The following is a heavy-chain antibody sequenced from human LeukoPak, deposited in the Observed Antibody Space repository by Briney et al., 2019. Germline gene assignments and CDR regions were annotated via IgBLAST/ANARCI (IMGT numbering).Heavy chain of an antibody. J-gene: IGHJ6*02. D-gene: IGHD2-2*01. Sequence: SETLSLTCTVSGGSISSYYWSWIRQPPGKGLEWIGYIYYSGSTNYNPSLKSRVTISVDTSKNQCSLKLSAVTAADTAVYYCASLGNCSSTSCYEQDVWGQGTTVTVSS. CDR1: GGSISSYY. V-gene: IGHV4-59*01. CDR2: IYYSGST. CDR3: ASLGNCSSTSCYEQDV.